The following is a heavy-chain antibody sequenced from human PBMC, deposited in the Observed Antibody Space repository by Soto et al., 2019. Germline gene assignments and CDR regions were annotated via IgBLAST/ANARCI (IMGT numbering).Heavy chain of an antibody. D-gene: IGHD6-13*01. Sequence: EVQLVESGGGLVQPGGSLRLSCGASGFTFRTYWLSWVRQVPGKGLEWVANINQDGSEKNYVDSVKGRFTISRDNAKNSLHLQMSSLRAEDTALYYCARHGSTSWYCYDYHGMDVWGQGTTVTVSS. CDR3: ARHGSTSWYCYDYHGMDV. CDR2: INQDGSEK. J-gene: IGHJ6*02. V-gene: IGHV3-7*05. CDR1: GFTFRTYW.